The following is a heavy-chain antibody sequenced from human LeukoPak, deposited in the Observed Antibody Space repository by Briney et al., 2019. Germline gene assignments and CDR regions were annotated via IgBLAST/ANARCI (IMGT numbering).Heavy chain of an antibody. D-gene: IGHD2-8*01. Sequence: GGSLRLSCTTSGFAFSNYAMNWARQAPGKGPEWVSGISGFNTYYADSVKGRFTIFRDNSKNVPYLQMDRLRAEDTAVYSCAKDVCTSPRCLLYFDSWGQGTLVTVSS. CDR3: AKDVCTSPRCLLYFDS. CDR2: ISGFNT. CDR1: GFAFSNYA. V-gene: IGHV3-23*01. J-gene: IGHJ4*02.